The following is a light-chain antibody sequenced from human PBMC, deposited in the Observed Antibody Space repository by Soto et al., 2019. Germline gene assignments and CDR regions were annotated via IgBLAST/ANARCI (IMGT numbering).Light chain of an antibody. V-gene: IGKV1-33*01. J-gene: IGKJ4*01. CDR2: DAS. CDR3: QQYDNLPLT. CDR1: QDIANY. Sequence: DIQMTQSPSSLSASVGDRVTITCQASQDIANYLNWYQQKAGRAPKFLIYDASNLETGVPSRFSGSGSVTDFTLTISSLQPEDIATYYCQQYDNLPLTLGGGTKVDIK.